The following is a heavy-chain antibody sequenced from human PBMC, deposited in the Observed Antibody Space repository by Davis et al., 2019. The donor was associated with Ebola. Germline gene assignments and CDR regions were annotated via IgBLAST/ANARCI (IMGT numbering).Heavy chain of an antibody. CDR1: GFTVSSNY. J-gene: IGHJ4*02. CDR3: AKPRITMVRGVIWGIFDY. D-gene: IGHD3-10*01. CDR2: IYSGGST. V-gene: IGHV3-66*04. Sequence: PGGSLRLSCAASGFTVSSNYMSWVRQAPGKGLEWVSVIYSGGSTYYADSVKGRFTISRDNSKSTLYLQMNSLRAEDTAVYYCAKPRITMVRGVIWGIFDYWGQGTLVTVSS.